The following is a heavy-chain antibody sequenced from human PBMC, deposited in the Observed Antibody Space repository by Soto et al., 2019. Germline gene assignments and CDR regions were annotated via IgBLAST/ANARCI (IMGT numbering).Heavy chain of an antibody. Sequence: QVHLVQSGAEVKKPGASVKVSCKGSGYTFTSYGITWVRQAPGQGLEWMGWISAHNGNTDYAQRLQGRVTVTRDTSTSRAYMELRSLRSDGTAVYYCAGGRYGDYWGQGALVTVSS. J-gene: IGHJ4*02. CDR2: ISAHNGNT. D-gene: IGHD1-1*01. CDR3: AGGRYGDY. V-gene: IGHV1-18*01. CDR1: GYTFTSYG.